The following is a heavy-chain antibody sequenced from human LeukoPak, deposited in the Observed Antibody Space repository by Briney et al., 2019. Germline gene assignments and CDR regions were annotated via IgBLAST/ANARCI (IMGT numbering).Heavy chain of an antibody. CDR2: ISSTSSYI. J-gene: IGHJ4*02. CDR3: ARDEPGMTMTDY. D-gene: IGHD4/OR15-4a*01. V-gene: IGHV3-21*06. Sequence: GGSLRLSCAASGFTFSDYTMNWVRQAPGKGLEWVSSISSTSSYISYADSVKGRFTISRDNAKNSLYLQMKSLGAEDTAVYYCARDEPGMTMTDYWGQGTLVTVSP. CDR1: GFTFSDYT.